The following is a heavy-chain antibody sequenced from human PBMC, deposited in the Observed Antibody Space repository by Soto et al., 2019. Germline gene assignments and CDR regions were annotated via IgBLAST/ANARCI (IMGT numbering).Heavy chain of an antibody. CDR1: GGSVSSGSYY. J-gene: IGHJ4*02. D-gene: IGHD3-22*01. CDR3: ARADASYYYDSSGYPGEYFDY. V-gene: IGHV4-61*01. Sequence: SETLSLTCTVSGGSVSSGSYYWSWIRQPPGKGLEWIGYIYYSGSTNYNPSLKSRVTISVDTSKNQFSLKLSSVTAADTAVYYCARADASYYYDSSGYPGEYFDYWGQGTLVTVSS. CDR2: IYYSGST.